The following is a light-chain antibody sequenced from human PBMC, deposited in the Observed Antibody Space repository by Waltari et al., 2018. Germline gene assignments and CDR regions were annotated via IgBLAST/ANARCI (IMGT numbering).Light chain of an antibody. CDR2: AAS. V-gene: IGKV1-39*01. J-gene: IGKJ1*01. Sequence: DIQMTQSPSSLSASVGDRVTITCRASQSISSYLNWYQQKPGKAPKLLIYAASSLQSGVQSRFSGSGSGTDFTLTISSLRPEDFATYYCQQSYSTPRTFGQGTKVEIK. CDR3: QQSYSTPRT. CDR1: QSISSY.